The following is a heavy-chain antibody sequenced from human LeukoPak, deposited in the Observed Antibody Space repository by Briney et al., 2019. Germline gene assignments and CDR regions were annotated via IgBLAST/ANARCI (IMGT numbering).Heavy chain of an antibody. D-gene: IGHD6-19*01. CDR3: ATQQWLVPHSLDH. J-gene: IGHJ4*02. CDR2: IKSKTDGGTT. Sequence: GGSLRLSCAASGFTFRNAWMTWVRQAPGKGLEWVGRIKSKTDGGTTDYAAPVKGRFTISRDDSKNTLYLQMNSLKSEDTAVYYCATQQWLVPHSLDHWGQGTLVTVSS. V-gene: IGHV3-15*01. CDR1: GFTFRNAW.